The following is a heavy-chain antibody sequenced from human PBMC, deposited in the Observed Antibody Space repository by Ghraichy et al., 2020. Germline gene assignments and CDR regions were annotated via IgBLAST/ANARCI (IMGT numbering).Heavy chain of an antibody. CDR1: GFTFSSYS. D-gene: IGHD6-13*01. V-gene: IGHV3-21*01. J-gene: IGHJ4*02. CDR2: ISSSSSYI. Sequence: GGSLRLSCAASGFTFSSYSMNWVRQAPGKGLEWVSSISSSSSYIYYADSVKGRFTISRDNAKNSLYLQMNSLRAEDTAVYYCARESRGGQQLVVIGYYFDYWGQGTLVTVSS. CDR3: ARESRGGQQLVVIGYYFDY.